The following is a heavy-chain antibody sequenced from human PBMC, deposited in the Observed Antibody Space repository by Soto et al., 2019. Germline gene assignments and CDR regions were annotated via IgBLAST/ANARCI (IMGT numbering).Heavy chain of an antibody. V-gene: IGHV4-39*01. CDR2: IYYTGTT. CDR1: GGSINSNKYY. Sequence: PXETLSLPCTVAGGSINSNKYYWGWVRQPPGKVLDWIGNIYYTGTTYYNPSLKSRVTISVDTSKNQFSLRLNSVTAADTAMYYCARLLAPASRHTDFDVWGQGTQVTVSS. J-gene: IGHJ4*02. CDR3: ARLLAPASRHTDFDV.